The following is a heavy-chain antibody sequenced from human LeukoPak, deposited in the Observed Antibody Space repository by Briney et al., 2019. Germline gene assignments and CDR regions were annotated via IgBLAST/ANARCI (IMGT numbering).Heavy chain of an antibody. CDR2: VWYDGTNK. Sequence: QPGRSLRLSCATSGISFSSYGMHWVRQAPGKGLEWVAVVWYDGTNKNYVDSVKGRFTISRDNSENTLYLQMNSLRAEDTAVYYCARGGNDYNSSHAYFAYWGQGTLVTVSS. J-gene: IGHJ4*02. D-gene: IGHD3-22*01. CDR3: ARGGNDYNSSHAYFAY. CDR1: GISFSSYG. V-gene: IGHV3-33*01.